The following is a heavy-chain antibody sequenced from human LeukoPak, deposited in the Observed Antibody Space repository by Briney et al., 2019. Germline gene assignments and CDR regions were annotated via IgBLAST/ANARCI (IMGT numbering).Heavy chain of an antibody. Sequence: ASVKVSCKASGYTFTGYYMHWVRQAPGQGLEWMGWINPNSGGTNYAQKFQGRVTMTRDTSISTAYMELSRPRSDDTAVYYCAVASTTYYYYMDVWGKGTTVTVSS. CDR3: AVASTTYYYYMDV. J-gene: IGHJ6*03. CDR2: INPNSGGT. CDR1: GYTFTGYY. V-gene: IGHV1-2*02. D-gene: IGHD6-19*01.